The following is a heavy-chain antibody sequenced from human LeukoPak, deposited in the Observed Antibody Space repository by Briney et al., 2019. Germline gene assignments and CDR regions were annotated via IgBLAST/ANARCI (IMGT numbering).Heavy chain of an antibody. Sequence: GGSLRLSCAASGFTFSSYAMSWVRQAPGKGLEWVSAISGSGGSTYYADSVKGRFTISRDNSKNTLYLQMNNLRAEDTAVYYCAKPSASYDILTGYPVPTFDYWGQGTLVTVSS. J-gene: IGHJ4*02. CDR3: AKPSASYDILTGYPVPTFDY. D-gene: IGHD3-9*01. CDR2: ISGSGGST. CDR1: GFTFSSYA. V-gene: IGHV3-23*01.